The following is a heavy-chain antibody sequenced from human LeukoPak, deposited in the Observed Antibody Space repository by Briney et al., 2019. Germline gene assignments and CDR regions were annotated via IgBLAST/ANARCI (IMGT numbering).Heavy chain of an antibody. CDR1: GDSISNFY. J-gene: IGHJ4*02. Sequence: SETLSLTCTVSGDSISNFYWNWIRQPPGKGLEWIGYIYYSGSTNYNPSLKSRVTISVDTSKNQFSLKLSSVTAADTAVYYCARLTGYDWESSYDYWGQGTLVTVSS. D-gene: IGHD5-12*01. CDR2: IYYSGST. CDR3: ARLTGYDWESSYDY. V-gene: IGHV4-59*01.